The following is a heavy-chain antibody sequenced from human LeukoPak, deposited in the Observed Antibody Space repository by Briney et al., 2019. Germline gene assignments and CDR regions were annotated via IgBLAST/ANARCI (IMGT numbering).Heavy chain of an antibody. V-gene: IGHV4-4*07. J-gene: IGHJ4*02. CDR1: GGSISSYY. CDR2: IYTSGST. CDR3: ASTRYCSSTSCTTKSHFDY. D-gene: IGHD2-2*01. Sequence: PSETLSLICTVSGGSISSYYWSWIRQPAGKGLEWIGRIYTSGSTNYNPSLKSRVTMSVDTSKNQFSLKLSSVTAADTAVYYCASTRYCSSTSCTTKSHFDYWGQGTLVTVSS.